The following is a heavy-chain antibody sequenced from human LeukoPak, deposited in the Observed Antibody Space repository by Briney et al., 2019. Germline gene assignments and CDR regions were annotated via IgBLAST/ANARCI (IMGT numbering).Heavy chain of an antibody. Sequence: ASVNVSCKASGYTFTGYYMHWVRQAPGQGLEWMGWINPKHGGTHYAQKFQDRVSMTRDTSISTAYMELSRLKSDDTAVYYCARPEGGYYTDFHSWGQGTLVTVSS. D-gene: IGHD3-3*01. CDR3: ARPEGGYYTDFHS. CDR1: GYTFTGYY. V-gene: IGHV1-2*02. CDR2: INPKHGGT. J-gene: IGHJ4*02.